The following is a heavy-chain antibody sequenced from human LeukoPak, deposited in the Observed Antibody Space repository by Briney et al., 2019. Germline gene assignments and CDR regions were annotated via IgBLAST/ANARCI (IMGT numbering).Heavy chain of an antibody. Sequence: GASVKVSCKASGGTFSSYAISWVRQAPGQGLEWMGGIIPIFGTANYAQKFQGRVTITADESTSTAYMELSSLRSEDTAVYYCARDGARSSHVLGYYYYGMDVWGQGTTVTVSS. CDR2: IIPIFGTA. CDR1: GGTFSSYA. V-gene: IGHV1-69*13. J-gene: IGHJ6*02. CDR3: ARDGARSSHVLGYYYYGMDV. D-gene: IGHD2-8*02.